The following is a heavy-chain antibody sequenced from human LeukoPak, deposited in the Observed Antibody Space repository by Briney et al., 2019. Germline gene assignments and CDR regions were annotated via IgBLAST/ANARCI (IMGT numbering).Heavy chain of an antibody. Sequence: PGRSMSLSCAVSGFTFSIYGMSCVRQPARGGLGWVSSTRRRGAQTIYADSVTGRFTISRDNSKNTLYMQMNSLKVEDTAVYYCAKGGNIRILDYYYYMDVWGKGTTVTVSS. J-gene: IGHJ6*03. CDR2: TRRRGAQT. V-gene: IGHV3-23*01. CDR1: GFTFSIYG. CDR3: AKGGNIRILDYYYYMDV. D-gene: IGHD2/OR15-2a*01.